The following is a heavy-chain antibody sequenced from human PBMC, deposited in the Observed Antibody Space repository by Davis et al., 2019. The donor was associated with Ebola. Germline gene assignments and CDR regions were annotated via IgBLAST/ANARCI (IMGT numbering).Heavy chain of an antibody. J-gene: IGHJ4*02. D-gene: IGHD4-17*01. V-gene: IGHV4-31*03. CDR3: ARDEYGDYAFEY. CDR2: IYYSGST. CDR1: GGSISRGGSY. Sequence: PSETLSLTCTVSGGSISRGGSYWTWIRQHPGKGLEWIGYIYYSGSTHYKPSLKSRVTISLDTSKNQFSLNLYSVTAADTAVYYCARDEYGDYAFEYWGQGTLVTVSS.